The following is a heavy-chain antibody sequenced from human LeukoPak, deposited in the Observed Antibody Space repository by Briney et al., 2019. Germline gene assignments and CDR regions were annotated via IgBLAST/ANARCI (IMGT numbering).Heavy chain of an antibody. CDR3: ARELGYCSSTSCYQGWFGP. CDR2: MNPNSGNT. Sequence: ASVKVSCKASGYTFTSYDINWVRQATGQGLEWMGWMNPNSGNTGYAQKFQGRVTITRNTSISTAYMELSSLRSEDTAVYYCARELGYCSSTSCYQGWFGPWGQGTLVTVSS. CDR1: GYTFTSYD. V-gene: IGHV1-8*03. J-gene: IGHJ5*02. D-gene: IGHD2-2*01.